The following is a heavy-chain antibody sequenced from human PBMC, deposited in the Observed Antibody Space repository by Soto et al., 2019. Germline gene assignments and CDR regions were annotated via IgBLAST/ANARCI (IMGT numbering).Heavy chain of an antibody. D-gene: IGHD5-12*01. Sequence: SETLSLTCAVSGGSISSGGYSWSWIRQPPGKGLEWIGYIYHSGSTYYNPSLKSRVTISVDRSKNQFSLKLSSVTAADTAVYFCGRSPPLEMATIGGNWFDPRGPGNLVNLSS. CDR1: GGSISSGGYS. V-gene: IGHV4-30-2*01. CDR3: GRSPPLEMATIGGNWFDP. J-gene: IGHJ5*02. CDR2: IYHSGST.